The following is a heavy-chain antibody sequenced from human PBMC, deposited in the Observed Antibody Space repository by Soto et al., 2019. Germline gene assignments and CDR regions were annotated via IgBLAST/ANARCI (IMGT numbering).Heavy chain of an antibody. V-gene: IGHV1-3*01. CDR1: GYTFTSYA. Sequence: ASVKVSCKASGYTFTSYAMHWVRQAPGQRLEWIGWINAGNGNTKYSQKFQGRVTITRDTSASTAYMELSGLRSEDTAVYYCARDSTPSSSDYYYGMDVWGQGTTVTVSS. D-gene: IGHD6-6*01. J-gene: IGHJ6*02. CDR2: INAGNGNT. CDR3: ARDSTPSSSDYYYGMDV.